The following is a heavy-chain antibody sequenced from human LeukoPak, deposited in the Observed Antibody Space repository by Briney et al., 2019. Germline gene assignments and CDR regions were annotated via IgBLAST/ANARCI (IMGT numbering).Heavy chain of an antibody. CDR1: GGTFSSYA. Sequence: ASVKVSCKASGGTFSSYAISWVRQAPGQGLEWMGGIIPIFGTANYAQKFQGRVTITTDESTSTAYMELSSLRSEDTAVYYCARGAREYCSSTSCRTFDYWGQGTLVTVSS. CDR3: ARGAREYCSSTSCRTFDY. V-gene: IGHV1-69*05. D-gene: IGHD2-2*01. CDR2: IIPIFGTA. J-gene: IGHJ4*02.